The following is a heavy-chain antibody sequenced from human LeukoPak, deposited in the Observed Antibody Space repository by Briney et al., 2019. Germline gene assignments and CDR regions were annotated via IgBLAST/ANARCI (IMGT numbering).Heavy chain of an antibody. CDR3: ARGPELGFVDY. D-gene: IGHD3-10*01. Sequence: GRSLRLSCAASGFTFDVYAMHWVRQAPGKGLEWVSGISWNSGSIVYADSVKGRFTISRDNAKNSLYLQMNSLRAEDTAVYYCARGPELGFVDYWGQGTLVTVSS. V-gene: IGHV3-9*01. J-gene: IGHJ4*02. CDR2: ISWNSGSI. CDR1: GFTFDVYA.